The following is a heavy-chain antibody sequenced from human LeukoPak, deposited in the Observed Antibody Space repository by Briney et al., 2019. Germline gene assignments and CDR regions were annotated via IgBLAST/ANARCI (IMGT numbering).Heavy chain of an antibody. Sequence: PSETLSLTCTVSGGSISSSSYYWGWIRQPPGKGLEWIGSIYHSGSTYYNPSLKSRVTISVDTSKNQFSLKLSSETAADTAVYYCAREAMVRGRTQANWFDPWGQGTLVTVSS. J-gene: IGHJ5*02. CDR3: AREAMVRGRTQANWFDP. CDR1: GGSISSSSYY. D-gene: IGHD3-10*01. V-gene: IGHV4-39*07. CDR2: IYHSGST.